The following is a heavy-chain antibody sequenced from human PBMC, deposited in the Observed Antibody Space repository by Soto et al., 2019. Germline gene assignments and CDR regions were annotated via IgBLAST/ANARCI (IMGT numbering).Heavy chain of an antibody. CDR1: GGSISSYY. V-gene: IGHV4-59*01. CDR2: IYYSGST. J-gene: IGHJ6*02. CDR3: ARDSSGWTYYGMDV. Sequence: PSETLSLTCTVSGGSISSYYWSWIRQPPGKGLEWIGYIYYSGSTNYNPSLKSRVTISVDTSKNQFSLKLSSVTAADTAVYYCARDSSGWTYYGMDVWGQGTTVTVSS. D-gene: IGHD6-19*01.